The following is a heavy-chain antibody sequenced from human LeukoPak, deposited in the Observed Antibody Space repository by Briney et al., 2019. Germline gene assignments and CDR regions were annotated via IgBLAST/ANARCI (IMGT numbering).Heavy chain of an antibody. CDR3: ATSYDILIGYFGS. V-gene: IGHV4-59*01. Sequence: PSETLSLTCTVSGGSISSYYWSWIRQPPGKGLEWIGYIYYSGRTNYNPSLKSRVTISVDMSKNQFSLKLSSVTAADTAVYYCATSYDILIGYFGSWGQGTLVTVSS. J-gene: IGHJ4*02. D-gene: IGHD3-9*01. CDR2: IYYSGRT. CDR1: GGSISSYY.